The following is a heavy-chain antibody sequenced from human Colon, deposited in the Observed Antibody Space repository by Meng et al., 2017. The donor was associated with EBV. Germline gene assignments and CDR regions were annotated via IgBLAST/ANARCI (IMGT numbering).Heavy chain of an antibody. CDR1: GGSISSGDYY. CDR2: IYYSGST. D-gene: IGHD5-12*01. Sequence: QVPLQGSGPGLVKPSQTLSLTCTVSGGSISSGDYYWSWIRQPPGKGLEWIGYIYYSGSTYYNPSLKSRVTISVDTSKNQFSLKLSSVTAADTAVYYCARDRGGLGAFDYWGQGTLVTVSS. J-gene: IGHJ4*02. CDR3: ARDRGGLGAFDY. V-gene: IGHV4-30-4*01.